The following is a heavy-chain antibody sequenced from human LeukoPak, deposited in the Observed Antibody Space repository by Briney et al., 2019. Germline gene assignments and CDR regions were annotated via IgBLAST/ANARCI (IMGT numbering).Heavy chain of an antibody. Sequence: SETLSLTCTVSGGSISSGGYYWSWIRQHPGKGLEWIGYIYYSGSTNYNPSLKSRVTISVDTSKNQFSLKLSSVTAADTAVYYCARVGLNYYDSSGPFDYWGQGTLVTVSS. J-gene: IGHJ4*02. CDR2: IYYSGST. CDR1: GGSISSGGYY. D-gene: IGHD3-22*01. CDR3: ARVGLNYYDSSGPFDY. V-gene: IGHV4-61*08.